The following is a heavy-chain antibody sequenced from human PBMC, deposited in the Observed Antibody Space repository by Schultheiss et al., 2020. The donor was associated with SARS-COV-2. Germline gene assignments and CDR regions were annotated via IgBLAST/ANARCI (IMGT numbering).Heavy chain of an antibody. CDR1: GFTFSGYA. CDR2: ISYDSSNK. J-gene: IGHJ4*02. Sequence: GGSLRLSCAASGFTFSGYAMHWVRQAPGKGLEWVAVISYDSSNKYYADSVKGRFTISRDNSKNTLYLQMNSLRAEDTAVYYCARDGVGYSGSYLPLRYWGQGTLVTVSS. D-gene: IGHD1-26*01. V-gene: IGHV3-30*04. CDR3: ARDGVGYSGSYLPLRY.